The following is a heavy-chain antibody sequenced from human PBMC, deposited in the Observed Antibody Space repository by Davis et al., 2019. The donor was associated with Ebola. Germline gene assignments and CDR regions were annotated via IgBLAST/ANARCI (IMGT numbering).Heavy chain of an antibody. CDR2: IRCDGKNE. J-gene: IGHJ4*02. CDR3: AKQPSGYCSGGSCRIDY. CDR1: GFTFSSYG. D-gene: IGHD2-15*01. Sequence: GGSLRLSCAASGFTFSSYGMHCVRQAPGKGMEWVAFIRCDGKNEYYAYSVKGRFTISRDNSKNTLYLQMNSLRPEDTAVYYCAKQPSGYCSGGSCRIDYWGQGTLVTVSS. V-gene: IGHV3-30*02.